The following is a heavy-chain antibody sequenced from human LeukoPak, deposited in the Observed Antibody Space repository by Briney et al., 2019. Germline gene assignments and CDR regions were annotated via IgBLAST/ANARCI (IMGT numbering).Heavy chain of an antibody. CDR3: ADLPAGTTPEYFQH. D-gene: IGHD1-1*01. J-gene: IGHJ1*01. V-gene: IGHV3-11*04. CDR2: ISSSGSTI. CDR1: GFSFSDYY. Sequence: PGGSLRLSCAASGFSFSDYYMSRIRQAPGKGLGWVSYISSSGSTIYYADSVKGRFTISRDNAKNSLYLQMNSLRAEDTAVYYCADLPAGTTPEYFQHWGQGTLVTVSS.